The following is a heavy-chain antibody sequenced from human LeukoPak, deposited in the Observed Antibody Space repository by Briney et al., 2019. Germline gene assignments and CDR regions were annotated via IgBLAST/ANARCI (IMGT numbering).Heavy chain of an antibody. Sequence: GGSLKLSCAASGFTFSGSAMHWVRQASGKGLEWVGRIRSKANSYATAYAASVKGRFTISRDDSKNTAYLQMNSLKTEDTAVYYCARASPLLYYGSGSYSFDYWGQGTLVTVSS. CDR1: GFTFSGSA. J-gene: IGHJ4*02. D-gene: IGHD3-10*01. CDR3: ARASPLLYYGSGSYSFDY. V-gene: IGHV3-73*01. CDR2: IRSKANSYAT.